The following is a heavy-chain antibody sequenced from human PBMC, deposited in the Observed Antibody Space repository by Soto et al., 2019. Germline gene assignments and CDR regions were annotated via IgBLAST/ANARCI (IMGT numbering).Heavy chain of an antibody. CDR2: IIPIFGTA. CDR1: GGTFSSYA. J-gene: IGHJ6*02. V-gene: IGHV1-69*13. D-gene: IGHD5-18*01. CDR3: ALRKDTAMVDYYYYGMDV. Sequence: GASVKVSCKASGGTFSSYAMSWVRQAPGQGLEWMGGIIPIFGTANYAQKFQGRVTITADESTSTAYMELSSLRSEDTAVYYCALRKDTAMVDYYYYGMDVWGQGTTVTVSS.